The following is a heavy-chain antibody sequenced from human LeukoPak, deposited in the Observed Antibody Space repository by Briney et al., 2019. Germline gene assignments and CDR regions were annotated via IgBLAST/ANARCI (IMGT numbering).Heavy chain of an antibody. CDR1: GFTFSSYD. V-gene: IGHV3-21*01. D-gene: IGHD2-2*01. J-gene: IGHJ3*02. CDR3: ARGLSDAFDI. Sequence: GGSLRLSCAASGFTFSSYDMNWVRQSPGKGLEWVSSISGSGAYIYNTDSVKGRFTISRDNAKNSLYLQMNSLRVEDTAVYYCARGLSDAFDIWGQGTMVTVSS. CDR2: ISGSGAYI.